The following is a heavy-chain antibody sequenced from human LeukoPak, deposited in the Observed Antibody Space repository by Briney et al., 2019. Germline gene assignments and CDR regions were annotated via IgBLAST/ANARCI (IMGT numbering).Heavy chain of an antibody. V-gene: IGHV3-9*01. J-gene: IGHJ3*02. CDR3: AKGWGSSWYQNAFDI. D-gene: IGHD6-13*01. CDR1: GFTFDDYA. Sequence: GRSLRLSCAASGFTFDDYAMHWVRQAPGKGLEWVSGISWNSGSIGYADSVKGRFTISRDNAKNSLYLQMNSLRAEDTALYYCAKGWGSSWYQNAFDIWGQGTMVTVSS. CDR2: ISWNSGSI.